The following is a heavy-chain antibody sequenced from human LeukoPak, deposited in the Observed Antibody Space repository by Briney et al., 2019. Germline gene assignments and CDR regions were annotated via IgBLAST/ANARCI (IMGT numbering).Heavy chain of an antibody. CDR1: GGTFSSYA. Sequence: ASVKVSCKASGGTFSSYAISWVRQAPGQGLEWMGRIIPILGIANYAQKFQGRVTITADKSTSTAYMELSSLRSEDTAVYYCARDSLGEYDILTGYPKTRYGMDVWGKGTTVTVSS. V-gene: IGHV1-69*04. D-gene: IGHD3-9*01. CDR3: ARDSLGEYDILTGYPKTRYGMDV. CDR2: IIPILGIA. J-gene: IGHJ6*04.